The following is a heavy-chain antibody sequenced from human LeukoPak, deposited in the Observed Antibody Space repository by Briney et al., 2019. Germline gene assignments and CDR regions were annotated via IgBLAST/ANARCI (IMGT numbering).Heavy chain of an antibody. Sequence: GGSLRLSCAASGFTFSSYAMSWVRQAPGKGLEWVSAISGSGGSTYYADSVKGRFTISRDNSKNTLYLQMNSLRAEDTAVYYCAKPNTYDILTGYPPGGYFDYWGQGTLVTVSS. CDR1: GFTFSSYA. V-gene: IGHV3-23*01. J-gene: IGHJ4*02. D-gene: IGHD3-9*01. CDR2: ISGSGGST. CDR3: AKPNTYDILTGYPPGGYFDY.